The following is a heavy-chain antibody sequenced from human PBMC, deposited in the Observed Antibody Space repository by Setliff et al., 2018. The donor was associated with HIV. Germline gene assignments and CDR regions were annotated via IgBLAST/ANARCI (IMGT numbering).Heavy chain of an antibody. D-gene: IGHD3-3*01. J-gene: IGHJ4*02. CDR3: ARDADYDFWSGYWRYFDH. V-gene: IGHV1-8*03. Sequence: ASVKVSCKASGYTFTSYDINWVRQATGQGLEWMGWMNPNSGNTGYGQKFQGRVTITSDPVAPMVFLTLSSLRSEDTAVYYCARDADYDFWSGYWRYFDHWGQGTLVTVSS. CDR2: MNPNSGNT. CDR1: GYTFTSYD.